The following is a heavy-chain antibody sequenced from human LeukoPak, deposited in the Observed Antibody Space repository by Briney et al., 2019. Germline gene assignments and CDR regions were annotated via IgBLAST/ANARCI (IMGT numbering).Heavy chain of an antibody. D-gene: IGHD3-22*01. CDR3: AREGEEDYYDSSGYPNYFGY. CDR1: GGTFSSYA. J-gene: IGHJ4*02. CDR2: IIPIFGTA. Sequence: ASVKVSCKASGGTFSSYAISWVRQAPGQGLEWMGRIIPIFGTANYAQKFQGRVTITTDESTSTAYMELSSLRSEDTAVYYCAREGEEDYYDSSGYPNYFGYWGQGTLVTVSS. V-gene: IGHV1-69*05.